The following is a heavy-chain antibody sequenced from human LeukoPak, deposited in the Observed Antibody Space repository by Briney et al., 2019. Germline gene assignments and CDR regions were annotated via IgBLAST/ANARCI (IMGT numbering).Heavy chain of an antibody. J-gene: IGHJ4*01. V-gene: IGHV3-7*01. CDR1: GSYFNPYW. CDR3: AREYYSSFDD. CDR2: ISHDGYST. Sequence: GRSLRLSCVASGSYFNPYWMAWVRQAPGRGLEWVATISHDGYSTFYVDSLRGRSSFSKENAQNSLLLQMSLLTVEYTAVYYCAREYYSSFDDWGQGALVTVSS. D-gene: IGHD3-16*01.